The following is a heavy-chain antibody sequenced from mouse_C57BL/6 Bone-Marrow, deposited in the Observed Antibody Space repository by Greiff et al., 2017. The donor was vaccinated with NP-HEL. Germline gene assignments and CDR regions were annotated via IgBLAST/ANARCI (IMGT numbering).Heavy chain of an antibody. D-gene: IGHD2-2*01. CDR3: ARGLLWLRRRDYYAMDY. J-gene: IGHJ4*01. CDR2: IHPNSGST. Sequence: VQLQQPGAELVKPGASVKLSCKASGYTFTSYWMHWVKQRPGQGLEWIGMIHPNSGSTNYNEKFKSKATLNVDKSSSTAYMQLSSLTSEDSAVYYCARGLLWLRRRDYYAMDYWGQGTSVTVSS. CDR1: GYTFTSYW. V-gene: IGHV1-64*01.